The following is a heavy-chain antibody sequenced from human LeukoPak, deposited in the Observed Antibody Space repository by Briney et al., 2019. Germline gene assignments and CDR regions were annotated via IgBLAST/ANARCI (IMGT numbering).Heavy chain of an antibody. CDR1: GGSFSGYY. CDR3: ARGEYYYGLEFWFDP. CDR2: INHSGST. D-gene: IGHD3-10*01. J-gene: IGHJ5*02. Sequence: SETLSLTCAVYGGSFSGYYWSWIRQPPGKGLEWIGEINHSGSTNYNPSLKSRVTISVDTSKNQFSLKLSSVTAADTAVYYCARGEYYYGLEFWFDPWGQGTLVTVSS. V-gene: IGHV4-34*01.